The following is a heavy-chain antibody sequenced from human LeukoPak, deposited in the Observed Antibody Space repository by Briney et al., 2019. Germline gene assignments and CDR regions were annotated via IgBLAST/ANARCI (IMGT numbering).Heavy chain of an antibody. CDR1: GFTLSDYW. Sequence: GGSLRLSCAASGFTLSDYWMSWVRQAPGKGLAWVANIKQDGSQVQYVDSVTGRFTISRDNAKNSLSLQMNRLRDEDTAVYYCARWATSFDLWGQGSLVTVSS. CDR3: ARWATSFDL. CDR2: IKQDGSQV. V-gene: IGHV3-7*01. D-gene: IGHD3-3*01. J-gene: IGHJ4*02.